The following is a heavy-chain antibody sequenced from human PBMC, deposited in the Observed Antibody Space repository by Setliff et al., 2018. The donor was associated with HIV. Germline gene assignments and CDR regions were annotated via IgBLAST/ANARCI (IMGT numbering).Heavy chain of an antibody. CDR2: ITGSGDST. CDR1: GFTFSSYA. CDR3: ATGGMAAAGPGGGHGLDV. D-gene: IGHD6-13*01. V-gene: IGHV3-23*01. Sequence: GGSLRLSCAASGFTFSSYAMTWVRQAPGKGLEWVSSITGSGDSTYYANSVKGRFTISRDSTKKTLSLQMSSLRAEDTALYYCATGGMAAAGPGGGHGLDVWGQGTTVTVSS. J-gene: IGHJ6*02.